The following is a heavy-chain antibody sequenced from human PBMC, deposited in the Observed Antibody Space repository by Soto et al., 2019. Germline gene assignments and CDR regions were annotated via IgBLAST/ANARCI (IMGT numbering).Heavy chain of an antibody. V-gene: IGHV1-3*05. CDR3: ASAFSGYYYDSRGDYLWGMDV. CDR1: GYTFTSYA. Sequence: QVQLVQSGAEEKKPGASVKVSCKASGYTFTSYAMPWVRQAPGQRLERMGWINAGNGNTKYSQKFQGRVTITRDTSASTGYRELRSLRSEDAAVYYCASAFSGYYYDSRGDYLWGMDVWGQGTTVTVSS. J-gene: IGHJ6*02. D-gene: IGHD3-22*01. CDR2: INAGNGNT.